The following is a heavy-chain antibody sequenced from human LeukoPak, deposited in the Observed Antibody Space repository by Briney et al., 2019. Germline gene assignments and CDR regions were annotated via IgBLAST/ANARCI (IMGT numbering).Heavy chain of an antibody. Sequence: GGSLRLSCSASGFTFSSFAMSWVRQAPGKGLERVSGISGSGGSTYYADSMKGRFTISRDNSKNTLYLQINSLRAEDTAVYYCAKDFSVGVTMIRGPFGPWGQGTLVTVSS. V-gene: IGHV3-23*01. CDR3: AKDFSVGVTMIRGPFGP. CDR1: GFTFSSFA. CDR2: ISGSGGST. D-gene: IGHD3-10*01. J-gene: IGHJ5*02.